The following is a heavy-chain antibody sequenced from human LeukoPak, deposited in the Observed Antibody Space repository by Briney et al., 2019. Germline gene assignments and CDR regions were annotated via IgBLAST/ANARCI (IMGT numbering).Heavy chain of an antibody. Sequence: CXVSNGPTNTYQWTWIRQPPGRGLEWIGNIHYSGSANYNPSLKSRVIISLDTSKNQFSLKLSYVTAADTAVYYFGRXPQLPNWFDPWGQGTLVTVSS. CDR1: NGPTNTYQ. CDR2: IHYSGSA. CDR3: GRXPQLPNWFDP. D-gene: IGHD1-7*01. V-gene: IGHV4-59*01. J-gene: IGHJ5*02.